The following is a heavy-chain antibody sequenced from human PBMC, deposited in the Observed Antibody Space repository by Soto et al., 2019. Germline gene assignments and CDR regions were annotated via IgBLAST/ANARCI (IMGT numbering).Heavy chain of an antibody. CDR2: ISAYSGNT. J-gene: IGHJ4*02. D-gene: IGHD2-15*01. Sequence: QVQLVQSGGEVKKPGAAVKVSCKASGYTFTTFEIGWVRQAPGQGLEWMGWISAYSGNTEYPQKLQGRVTMTIDTSTSTTYMELRSLRSDDTAVYYCARAYCSGGSCYLDYWGQGALVTVSS. CDR1: GYTFTTFE. CDR3: ARAYCSGGSCYLDY. V-gene: IGHV1-18*01.